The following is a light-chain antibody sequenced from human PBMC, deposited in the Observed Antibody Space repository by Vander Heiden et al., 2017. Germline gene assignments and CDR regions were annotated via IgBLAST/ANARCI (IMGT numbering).Light chain of an antibody. Sequence: EIVLTQSPGTLSLSPGESATLSCRASQSVSSSYLAWYQQKPGQAPRLLIYGASSRATDIPDRFSGSGSGTDFTLTISRLEPEDFAVYYCQQYGSSLYTFGQGTKLEIK. CDR1: QSVSSSY. CDR3: QQYGSSLYT. V-gene: IGKV3-20*01. J-gene: IGKJ2*01. CDR2: GAS.